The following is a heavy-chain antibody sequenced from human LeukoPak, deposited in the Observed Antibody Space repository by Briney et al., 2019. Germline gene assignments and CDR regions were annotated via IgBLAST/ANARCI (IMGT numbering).Heavy chain of an antibody. CDR2: ISSGNRYI. CDR3: ASPFMGPNRYCSTTTCPADY. Sequence: GGSLRLSCAASGFTFSDYSMNWVRQAPGKGLEWVSSISSGNRYIYYADSVKGRFTISRDNAKNSLYLQMNSLRAEDTAVYYCASPFMGPNRYCSTTTCPADYWGQGTLVTVSS. D-gene: IGHD2-2*01. V-gene: IGHV3-21*01. J-gene: IGHJ4*02. CDR1: GFTFSDYS.